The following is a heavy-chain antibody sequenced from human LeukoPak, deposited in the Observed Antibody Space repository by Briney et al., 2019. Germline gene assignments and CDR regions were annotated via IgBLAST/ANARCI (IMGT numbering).Heavy chain of an antibody. V-gene: IGHV3-33*01. CDR2: IWHDGSNK. CDR3: ARDSWRLDV. D-gene: IGHD2-15*01. CDR1: GFTFSSYG. J-gene: IGHJ6*02. Sequence: PGRSLRLSCAASGFTFSSYGMHWVRQAPGKGLEWVAVIWHDGSNKYYADSVKGRFTISRDNSKNTLYLQMNSLRAEDTAVYYCARDSWRLDVWGQGTTVTVSS.